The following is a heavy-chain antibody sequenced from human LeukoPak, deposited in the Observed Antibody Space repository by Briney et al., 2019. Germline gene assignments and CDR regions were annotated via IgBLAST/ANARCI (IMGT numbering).Heavy chain of an antibody. CDR1: GYTFTGYF. J-gene: IGHJ4*02. V-gene: IGHV1-3*01. CDR3: ARGPILTGNYPPDDF. Sequence: ASVKVSCKTSGYTFTGYFIHWVRQAPGQRLEWMGWINVGNGHTIYSQKFQGRVTITTDTSASTAYMELSSLRSEDTALYYCARGPILTGNYPPDDFWGQGTLVTVSS. CDR2: INVGNGHT. D-gene: IGHD3-9*01.